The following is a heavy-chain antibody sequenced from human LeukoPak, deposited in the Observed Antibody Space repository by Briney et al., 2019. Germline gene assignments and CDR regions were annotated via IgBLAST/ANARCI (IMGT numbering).Heavy chain of an antibody. D-gene: IGHD3-10*01. V-gene: IGHV3-23*01. CDR1: GFTFSSYA. J-gene: IGHJ4*02. Sequence: SGGSLRLSCAASGFTFSSYAMSWVRQAPGKGLEWVSAISGRGGSTYYADSVKGRFTISRDNSKNTLYLQMNSLRAEDTAVYYCAKDGRGSGTKGYWGQGTLVTVSS. CDR3: AKDGRGSGTKGY. CDR2: ISGRGGST.